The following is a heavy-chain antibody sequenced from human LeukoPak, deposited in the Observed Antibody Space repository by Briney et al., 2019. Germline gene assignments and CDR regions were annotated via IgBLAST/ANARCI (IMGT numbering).Heavy chain of an antibody. CDR1: GFTFDNFA. Sequence: PGGSLRLSCAASGFTFDNFAMAWVRQAPGKGLEWVSAITGSATRTYYADSFKDRFTISRDDSKTTLFLQMDSLRAEDTPLYYCAKVSSRITISGRVDYWGRGTLVTVSS. CDR3: AKVSSRITISGRVDY. CDR2: ITGSATRT. D-gene: IGHD3-3*01. J-gene: IGHJ4*02. V-gene: IGHV3-23*01.